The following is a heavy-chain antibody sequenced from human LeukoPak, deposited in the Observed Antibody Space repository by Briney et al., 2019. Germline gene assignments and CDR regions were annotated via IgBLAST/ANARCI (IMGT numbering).Heavy chain of an antibody. Sequence: PSQTLSLTCTVSGGSISSGYSWTWIRQPAGKGLEWVGRIYISGTTDYNLSLQSRITISMDTSKNQFSLEMSSVTAADTAIYYCTRGWSSAGAFDIWGQGTMVTVSS. CDR2: IYISGTT. D-gene: IGHD6-19*01. J-gene: IGHJ3*02. V-gene: IGHV4-61*02. CDR3: TRGWSSAGAFDI. CDR1: GGSISSGYS.